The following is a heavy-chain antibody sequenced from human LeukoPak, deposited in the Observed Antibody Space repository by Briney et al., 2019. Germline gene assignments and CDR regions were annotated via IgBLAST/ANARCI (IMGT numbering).Heavy chain of an antibody. J-gene: IGHJ3*02. CDR2: IIPILGIA. D-gene: IGHD5-18*01. Sequence: SVKVSCKASGGTFSSYAISWVRQAPGQGLEWMGRIIPILGIANYAQKFQGRVTITADKSTSTAYMELSSPRSEDTAVYYCARDRDTAMVTDAFDIWGQGTMVTVSS. CDR3: ARDRDTAMVTDAFDI. CDR1: GGTFSSYA. V-gene: IGHV1-69*04.